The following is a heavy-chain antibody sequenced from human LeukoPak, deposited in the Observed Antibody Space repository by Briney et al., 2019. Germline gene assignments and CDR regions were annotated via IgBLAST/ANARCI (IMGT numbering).Heavy chain of an antibody. V-gene: IGHV3-20*04. CDR1: GFTFDDYD. CDR3: ARDLGQYYDTSDNWFDP. CDR2: IYWNGGST. J-gene: IGHJ5*02. Sequence: GGSLRLSCAASGFTFDDYDMSWVRQPPGKGLEWVSGIYWNGGSTGYAHSVKGRFTISRDNAKNSLYLQMNSLRAEDTAVYYCARDLGQYYDTSDNWFDPWGQGTLVTVSS. D-gene: IGHD3-22*01.